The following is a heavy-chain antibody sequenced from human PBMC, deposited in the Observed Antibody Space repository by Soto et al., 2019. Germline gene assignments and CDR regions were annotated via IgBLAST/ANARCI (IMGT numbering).Heavy chain of an antibody. CDR3: TTLWPTLGAYYYYYYGMDV. CDR2: IRSKANSYAT. V-gene: IGHV3-73*02. Sequence: EVQLVESGGGLVQPGGSLKLSCAASGFTFSGSAMHWVRQASGKGLEWVGRIRSKANSYATAYAASVKGRFTISRDDSKNTAYLQMNSLKTEDTAVYYCTTLWPTLGAYYYYYYGMDVWGQGTTVTVSS. CDR1: GFTFSGSA. J-gene: IGHJ6*02. D-gene: IGHD1-26*01.